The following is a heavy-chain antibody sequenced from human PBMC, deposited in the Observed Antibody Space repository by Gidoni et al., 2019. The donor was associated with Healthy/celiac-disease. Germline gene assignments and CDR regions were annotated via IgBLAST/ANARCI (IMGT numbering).Heavy chain of an antibody. Sequence: QVQLVASGGGVVQPGRSLRLSCAASGFTFSSYAMHWVRQAPGKGLEWVAVISYDGSNKYYADSVQGRFTISRDNSKNTLYLQMNSLRAEDTAVYYCARDAYDSSGYPEYYYYYGMDVWGQGTTVTVSS. CDR2: ISYDGSNK. V-gene: IGHV3-30-3*01. CDR3: ARDAYDSSGYPEYYYYYGMDV. J-gene: IGHJ6*02. D-gene: IGHD3-22*01. CDR1: GFTFSSYA.